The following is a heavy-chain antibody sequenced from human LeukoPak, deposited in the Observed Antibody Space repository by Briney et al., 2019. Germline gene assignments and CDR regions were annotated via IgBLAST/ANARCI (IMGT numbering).Heavy chain of an antibody. D-gene: IGHD3-16*01. Sequence: GASVKVSCKASGYTFTSYDISWVRQAPGQGLEWMGWISAYNGDANYAQKLQGRVTMTTDTSTSTAYMELRSLRSDDTAVYYCARVYYSTRLDYWGQGTLVTVSS. CDR1: GYTFTSYD. J-gene: IGHJ4*02. CDR2: ISAYNGDA. CDR3: ARVYYSTRLDY. V-gene: IGHV1-18*01.